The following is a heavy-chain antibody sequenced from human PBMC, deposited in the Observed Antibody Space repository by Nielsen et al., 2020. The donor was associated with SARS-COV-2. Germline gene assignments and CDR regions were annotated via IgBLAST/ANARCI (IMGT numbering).Heavy chain of an antibody. D-gene: IGHD3-16*01. V-gene: IGHV4-59*13. CDR1: GGSISSYY. J-gene: IGHJ6*02. CDR2: IYYSGST. Sequence: SETLSLTCTASGGSISSYYWSWIRQPPGKGLEWIGYIYYSGSTNYNPSLKSRVTISVDTSKNQFSLKLSSVTAADTAVYYCARDSYDYVWGIHRGDVWGQGTTVTVSS. CDR3: ARDSYDYVWGIHRGDV.